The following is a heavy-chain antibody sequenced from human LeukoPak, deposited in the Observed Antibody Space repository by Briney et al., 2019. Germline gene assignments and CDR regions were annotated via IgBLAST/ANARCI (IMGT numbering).Heavy chain of an antibody. CDR3: ASFSYRTFDY. D-gene: IGHD5-18*01. CDR1: GFTFSSYSMN. V-gene: IGHV4-39*01. CDR2: IYYSGST. J-gene: IGHJ4*02. Sequence: GSLRLSCAASGFTFSSYSMNWVRQPPGKGLEWIGSIYYSGSTYYNPSLKSRVTISVDTSKNQFSLKLSSVTAADTAVYYCASFSYRTFDYWGQGTLVTVSS.